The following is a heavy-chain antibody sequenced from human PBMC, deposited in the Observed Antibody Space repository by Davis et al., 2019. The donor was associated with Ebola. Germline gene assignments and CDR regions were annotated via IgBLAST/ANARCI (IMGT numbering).Heavy chain of an antibody. J-gene: IGHJ4*02. Sequence: GESLKISCVASGFSVSTTYMAWVRQAPGKGLEWVSLVYGSTNTYYADSVQGRFTISRDNSKNTLYLQMNTLRAEDTAVYYCAKDVITMVRGVIRGFDYWGQGTLVTVSS. CDR2: VYGSTNT. D-gene: IGHD3-10*01. V-gene: IGHV3-53*01. CDR3: AKDVITMVRGVIRGFDY. CDR1: GFSVSTTY.